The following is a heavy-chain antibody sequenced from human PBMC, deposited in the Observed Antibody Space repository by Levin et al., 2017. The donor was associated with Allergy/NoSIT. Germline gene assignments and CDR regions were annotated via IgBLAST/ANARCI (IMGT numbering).Heavy chain of an antibody. CDR1: GYTFGSYG. CDR2: ISVYNGNT. D-gene: IGHD3-10*01. Sequence: AASVKVSCKASGYTFGSYGISWVRQAPGQGLEWMGWISVYNGNTDYAQKFQGRVIMTTDTSTTTAYLELRSLRSDDTAVYYCARDTPFYYGSGSYFGEYWGQGTLVTVSS. V-gene: IGHV1-18*01. CDR3: ARDTPFYYGSGSYFGEY. J-gene: IGHJ4*02.